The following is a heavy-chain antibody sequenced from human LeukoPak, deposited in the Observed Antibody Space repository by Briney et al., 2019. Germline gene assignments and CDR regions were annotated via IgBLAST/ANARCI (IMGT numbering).Heavy chain of an antibody. V-gene: IGHV3-23*01. Sequence: GGSLRLSCAASGFTFNNYAMSWVRQAPGKGLEWVSAISGSGGSTYYADSVKGRFTISRDNSKNTLYLQMNSLRAEDTAVYYCAKDGVPAPSALVVVITGRFDYWGQGTLVTVSS. D-gene: IGHD3-22*01. J-gene: IGHJ4*02. CDR1: GFTFNNYA. CDR3: AKDGVPAPSALVVVITGRFDY. CDR2: ISGSGGST.